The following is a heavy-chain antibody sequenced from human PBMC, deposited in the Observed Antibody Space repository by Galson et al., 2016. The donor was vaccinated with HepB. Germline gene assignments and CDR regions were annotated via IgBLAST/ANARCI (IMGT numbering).Heavy chain of an antibody. V-gene: IGHV4-30-2*01. Sequence: TLSLTCAVSGGSVSSGGFSWSWIRQPPGKGLEWIGYIYYSGSTYYNPSLKSRVTISIDRSKNQFSLKLSSVTAADTAVYFCARAWGSRLTPSNWYFDLWGRGILVSVSS. J-gene: IGHJ2*01. CDR3: ARAWGSRLTPSNWYFDL. CDR2: IYYSGST. CDR1: GGSVSSGGFS. D-gene: IGHD3-16*01.